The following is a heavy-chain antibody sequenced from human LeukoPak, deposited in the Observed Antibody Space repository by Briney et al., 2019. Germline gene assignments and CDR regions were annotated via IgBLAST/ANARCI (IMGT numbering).Heavy chain of an antibody. J-gene: IGHJ4*02. CDR1: GFTFSSYA. Sequence: PGGSLRLSCAASGFTFSSYAMSWVRQAPGKGLEWVSAITDSGGTTYYADSVKGRFTISRDNSKNTLYLQMNSLRAEDTAVYYCARDSSYSPRFDYWGQGTLVTVSS. CDR2: ITDSGGTT. D-gene: IGHD4-11*01. CDR3: ARDSSYSPRFDY. V-gene: IGHV3-23*01.